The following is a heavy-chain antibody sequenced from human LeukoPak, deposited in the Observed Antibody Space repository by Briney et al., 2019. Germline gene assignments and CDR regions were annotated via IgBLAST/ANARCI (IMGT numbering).Heavy chain of an antibody. Sequence: SETLSLICTVSGISINVYYGSWIRQPPGKGLEWIGYIYYSGSTNYNPSLKSRVTISVNTSKNQFSLKLSSVTAADTAVYYCASVYYSSSYDYWYFDLWGRGTLVTVSS. J-gene: IGHJ2*01. V-gene: IGHV4-59*01. D-gene: IGHD6-13*01. CDR2: IYYSGST. CDR3: ASVYYSSSYDYWYFDL. CDR1: GISINVYY.